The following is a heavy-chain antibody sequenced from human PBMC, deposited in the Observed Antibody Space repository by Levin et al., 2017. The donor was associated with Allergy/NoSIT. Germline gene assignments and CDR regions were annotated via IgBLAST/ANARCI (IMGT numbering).Heavy chain of an antibody. D-gene: IGHD5-24*01. V-gene: IGHV4-59*01. CDR3: ATRGRDGYNPFDY. CDR1: GGSISSYY. J-gene: IGHJ4*02. CDR2: IYYSGST. Sequence: TSETLSLTCTVSGGSISSYYWSWIRQPPGKGLEWIGYIYYSGSTNYNPSLKSRVTISVDTSKNQFSLKLSSVTAADTAVYYCATRGRDGYNPFDYWGQGTLVTVSS.